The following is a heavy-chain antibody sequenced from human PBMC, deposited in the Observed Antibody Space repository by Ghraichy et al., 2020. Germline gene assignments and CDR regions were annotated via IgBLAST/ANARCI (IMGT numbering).Heavy chain of an antibody. J-gene: IGHJ4*02. Sequence: GGSLRLSCVASGFTFSVYSMNWVRQAPGKGLEWVAYMTSDKNRIYYADSVKGRFTISRDNAKNSLSLQMNSLRDEDTAIYYCTRGVQWSLDSWGQGTLVTVSS. CDR3: TRGVQWSLDS. V-gene: IGHV3-48*02. CDR1: GFTFSVYS. CDR2: MTSDKNRI. D-gene: IGHD1-26*01.